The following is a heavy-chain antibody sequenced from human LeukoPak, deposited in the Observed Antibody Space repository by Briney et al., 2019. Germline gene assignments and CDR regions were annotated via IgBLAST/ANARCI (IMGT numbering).Heavy chain of an antibody. D-gene: IGHD2-15*01. CDR2: IRNKANSYAT. Sequence: PGGSLKLSCAASGFTFSGSAMHWVRQASGKGLEWVGHIRNKANSYATAYTASVKGRFTISRDDSRNAAYLQMNSLKTEDTAVHYCTRRGCSDGGCYYDYWGQGTLVTVSS. J-gene: IGHJ4*02. CDR3: TRRGCSDGGCYYDY. CDR1: GFTFSGSA. V-gene: IGHV3-73*01.